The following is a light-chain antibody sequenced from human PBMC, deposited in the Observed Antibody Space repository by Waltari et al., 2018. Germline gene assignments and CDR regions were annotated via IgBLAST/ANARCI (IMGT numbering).Light chain of an antibody. Sequence: SALTQPASVSGSPGQSITIPGTGTSSDLGSYNYASWYQQNPGKAPKLMIYDANKRPSGVSYRFSGSKSGNTASLTISGLQAEDESDYYCSSYSRITTSVVFGGGTKLTVL. CDR1: SSDLGSYNY. CDR3: SSYSRITTSVV. J-gene: IGLJ3*02. CDR2: DAN. V-gene: IGLV2-14*01.